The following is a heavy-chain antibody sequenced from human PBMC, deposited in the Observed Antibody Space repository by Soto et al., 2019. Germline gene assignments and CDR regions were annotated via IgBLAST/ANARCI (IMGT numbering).Heavy chain of an antibody. CDR2: ISGSGGST. CDR1: GFTFSSYA. J-gene: IGHJ5*02. V-gene: IGHV3-23*01. D-gene: IGHD2-2*01. Sequence: EVQLLESGGGLVQPGGSLRLSCAASGFTFSSYAMSWVRQAPGKGLEWVSAISGSGGSTYYADSVKGRFTIPRDNSKNTLCLQMNSLRAEDTAVYYCPTSLPARLYNWFDPWGQGTLVTVSS. CDR3: PTSLPARLYNWFDP.